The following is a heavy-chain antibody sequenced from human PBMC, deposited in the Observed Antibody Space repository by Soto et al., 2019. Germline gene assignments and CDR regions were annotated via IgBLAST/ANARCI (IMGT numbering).Heavy chain of an antibody. CDR2: IYYSGGT. J-gene: IGHJ5*02. V-gene: IGHV4-31*03. D-gene: IGHD3-22*01. Sequence: SETLSLTCTVSGGSISSGGYYWSWIRQNPGKGLEWIGYIYYSGGTYYNPSLKSRVTISVDTSKNQFSLKLSSVTAADTAVYYCARVNLRDYYDEGPLGWFDPWGQGTLVTVSS. CDR3: ARVNLRDYYDEGPLGWFDP. CDR1: GGSISSGGYY.